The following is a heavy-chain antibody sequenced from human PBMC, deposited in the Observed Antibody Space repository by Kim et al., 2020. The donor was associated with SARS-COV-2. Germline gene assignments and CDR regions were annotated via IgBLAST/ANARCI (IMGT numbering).Heavy chain of an antibody. V-gene: IGHV3-21*01. CDR2: ISSSSSYI. CDR1: GFTFSSYS. Sequence: GGSLRLSCAASGFTFSSYSMNWVRQAPGKGLEWVSSISSSSSYIYYADSVKGRFTISRDNAKNSLYLQMNSLRAEDTAVYYCASYGSGSYLDGVYWGQGTLVTVSS. CDR3: ASYGSGSYLDGVY. D-gene: IGHD3-10*01. J-gene: IGHJ4*02.